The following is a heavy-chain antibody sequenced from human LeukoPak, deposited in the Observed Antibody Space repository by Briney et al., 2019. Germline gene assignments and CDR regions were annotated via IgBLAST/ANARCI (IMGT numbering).Heavy chain of an antibody. CDR2: ISAYNGNT. Sequence: GGSLRLSCAASGYTFTSYGISWVRQAPGQGLEWMGWISAYNGNTNYAQKLQGRVTMTTDTSTSTAYMELRSLRSDDTAVYYCARESYVGFDYWGQGTLVTVSS. V-gene: IGHV1-18*01. CDR3: ARESYVGFDY. J-gene: IGHJ4*02. D-gene: IGHD1-26*01. CDR1: GYTFTSYG.